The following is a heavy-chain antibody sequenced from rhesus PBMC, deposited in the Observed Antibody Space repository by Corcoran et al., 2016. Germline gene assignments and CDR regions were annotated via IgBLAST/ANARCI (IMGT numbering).Heavy chain of an antibody. CDR1: GGSVSSNF. Sequence: QVQLQESGPGLVKPSETLSLTCAVSGGSVSSNFWSWIRQTSGKGLEWIVRVYGGEGSTHYNTTLTSRFTFSTSTSKNQFSLKLTSVTAADTAVYYCAREVGRGFDYWGQGVLVTVSS. CDR3: AREVGRGFDY. D-gene: IGHD2-39*01. CDR2: VYGGEGST. J-gene: IGHJ4*01. V-gene: IGHV4-147*01.